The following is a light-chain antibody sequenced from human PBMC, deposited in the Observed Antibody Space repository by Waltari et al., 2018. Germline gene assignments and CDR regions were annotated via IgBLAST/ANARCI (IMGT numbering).Light chain of an antibody. CDR1: RDISRW. CDR3: QQGNDFPLT. CDR2: DAS. V-gene: IGKV1-12*01. J-gene: IGKJ4*01. Sequence: DIQMTQSPSSVSASVGDRVTITCRASRDISRWLAWYQQKPGKAPEFLIYDASTCQSGVPSRFSGSGSGREFTLTITSLQHEDFSTYYCQQGNDFPLTFGGGTKVEMK.